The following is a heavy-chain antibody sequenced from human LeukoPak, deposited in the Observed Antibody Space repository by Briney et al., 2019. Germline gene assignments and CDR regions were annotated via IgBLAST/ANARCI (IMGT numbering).Heavy chain of an antibody. CDR1: GFSFDDYG. Sequence: GGSLRLSCAASGFSFDDYGMSWVRQAPGKGLEWVSGINWNGGSTGYVDSVKGRFTISRDNAKNSLYLQMNSLRVEDTALYYCARDPGWVRGSVVGYYYYMDVWGKGTTVTVSS. CDR3: ARDPGWVRGSVVGYYYYMDV. J-gene: IGHJ6*03. D-gene: IGHD3-10*01. V-gene: IGHV3-20*04. CDR2: INWNGGST.